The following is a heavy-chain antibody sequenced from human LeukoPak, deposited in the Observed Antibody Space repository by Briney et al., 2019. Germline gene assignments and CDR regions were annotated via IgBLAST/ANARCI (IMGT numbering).Heavy chain of an antibody. CDR3: ARHAVGYSSSWEPFDD. CDR2: ITSSSSYI. D-gene: IGHD6-13*01. CDR1: GFTFTSYN. Sequence: GGSLRLSCAASGFTFTSYNMNWVRQAPGKGLEWVSSITSSSSYIYYADSVKGRFTISRDNAKNSLYLQMDSLRVEDTAVYYCARHAVGYSSSWEPFDDWGQGTLVTVSS. J-gene: IGHJ4*02. V-gene: IGHV3-21*06.